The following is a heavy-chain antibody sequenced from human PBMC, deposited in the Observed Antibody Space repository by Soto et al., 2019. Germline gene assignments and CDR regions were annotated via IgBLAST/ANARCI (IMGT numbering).Heavy chain of an antibody. CDR1: GGTFSTHA. D-gene: IGHD2-15*01. Sequence: QVQLEQSGAEVKKPGSSVKVSCKASGGTFSTHAIIGVRQAPGQGLAWVGGIIPAFGTTYFAQEIQGRDTLSADDLATTAYMEVSSLSSEDTAVYYCARGYCSGGNCYSGMDVWGQGTTVTVSS. CDR3: ARGYCSGGNCYSGMDV. J-gene: IGHJ6*02. V-gene: IGHV1-69*01. CDR2: IIPAFGTT.